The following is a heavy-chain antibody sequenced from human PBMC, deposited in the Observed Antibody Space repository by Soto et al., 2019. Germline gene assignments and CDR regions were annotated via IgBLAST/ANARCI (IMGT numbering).Heavy chain of an antibody. D-gene: IGHD2-15*01. Sequence: GGSLRLSCAASGFTFSSYSMNWVRQAPGKGLEWVSYISSSSSTIYYADSVKGRFTISRDNAKNSLYLQMSSLRDEDTAVYYCARDLYCSGGSCYPSDWFDPWGQGTLVTVSS. V-gene: IGHV3-48*02. CDR2: ISSSSSTI. CDR1: GFTFSSYS. CDR3: ARDLYCSGGSCYPSDWFDP. J-gene: IGHJ5*02.